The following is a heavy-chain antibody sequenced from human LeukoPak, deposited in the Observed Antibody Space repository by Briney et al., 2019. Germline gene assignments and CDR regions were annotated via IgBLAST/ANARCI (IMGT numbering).Heavy chain of an antibody. J-gene: IGHJ4*02. CDR2: IGGTGVRT. V-gene: IGHV3-23*01. D-gene: IGHD6-19*01. Sequence: GGSLRLSCASSGFTFSSYAMSWVRQAPGKGLEWVSTIGGTGVRTYYADSVKGRFTISRDNFKNTLYLQINSLRAEDTAVYFCAKDRGRIAVAGTFDYWGQGTLVTVSS. CDR3: AKDRGRIAVAGTFDY. CDR1: GFTFSSYA.